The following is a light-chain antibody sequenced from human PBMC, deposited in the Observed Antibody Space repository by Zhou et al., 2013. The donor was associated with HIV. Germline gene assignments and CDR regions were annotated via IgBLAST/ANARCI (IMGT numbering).Light chain of an antibody. CDR1: QSVASNF. J-gene: IGKJ5*01. CDR2: GAS. V-gene: IGKV3D-20*02. CDR3: QQRSNWPPSTT. Sequence: EIVLTQSPGTLSLSPGERATLSCRASQSVASNFIAWYQHKPGQAPRLLIYGASSRATGIPDRFGGSGSGTDFTLTISRLEPEDFAVYYCQQRSNWPPSTTFGQGTRLEIK.